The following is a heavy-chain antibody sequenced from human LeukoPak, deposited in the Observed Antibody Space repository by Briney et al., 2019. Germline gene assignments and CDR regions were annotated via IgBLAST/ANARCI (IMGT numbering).Heavy chain of an antibody. V-gene: IGHV3-21*03. CDR2: ISSSSSYI. Sequence: PGGSLRLSSAASGVTFSSYSMNWVRQAPGEGLEWVSSISSSSSYIYYADSVKSRFTISRDNTKKSLYLQMNSLRAADTAVYYTTREQDEEVAATVIGDYWGQGTLVTVSS. CDR3: TREQDEEVAATVIGDY. J-gene: IGHJ4*02. CDR1: GVTFSSYS. D-gene: IGHD6-19*01.